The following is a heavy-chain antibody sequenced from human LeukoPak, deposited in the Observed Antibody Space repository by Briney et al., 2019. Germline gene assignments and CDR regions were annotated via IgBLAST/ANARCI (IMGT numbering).Heavy chain of an antibody. V-gene: IGHV1-69*05. CDR2: IIPIFGTA. Sequence: ASVKVSCKASGGTFSSHAISWVRQAPGQGLEWMGGIIPIFGTANYAQKFQGRVTITTDESTSTAYMELSSLRSEDTAVYYCARGAIAAAGIKYYYYMDVWGKGTTVTVSS. CDR1: GGTFSSHA. CDR3: ARGAIAAAGIKYYYYMDV. D-gene: IGHD6-13*01. J-gene: IGHJ6*03.